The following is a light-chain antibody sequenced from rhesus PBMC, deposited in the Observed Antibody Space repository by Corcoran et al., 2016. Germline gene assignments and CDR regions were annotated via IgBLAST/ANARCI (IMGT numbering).Light chain of an antibody. V-gene: IGKV3-17*03. Sequence: EIVLTQSPTSMAVSQGERVTISYTASSSVSTSYLHWYKQKPGFPPRLLVYTTSSLASGVPARFRGSGSGTSYTLTIRSMEAEDAATYYCQQGNSIPPSFGQGTKVEIK. CDR1: SSVSTS. CDR3: QQGNSIPPS. J-gene: IGKJ2*01. CDR2: TTS.